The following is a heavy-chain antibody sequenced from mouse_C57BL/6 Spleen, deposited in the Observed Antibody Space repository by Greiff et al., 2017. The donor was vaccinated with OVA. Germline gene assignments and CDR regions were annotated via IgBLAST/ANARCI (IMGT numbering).Heavy chain of an antibody. CDR2: ISSGGSYT. CDR3: ARRDDYDEDWYFDV. J-gene: IGHJ1*03. V-gene: IGHV5-6*02. Sequence: EVKLVESGGDLVKPGGSLKLSCAASGFTFSSYGMSWVRQTPDKRLEWVATISSGGSYTYYPDSVKGRFTISRDNAKNTLYLQMSSLKSEDTAMYYCARRDDYDEDWYFDVWGTGTTVTVSS. CDR1: GFTFSSYG. D-gene: IGHD2-4*01.